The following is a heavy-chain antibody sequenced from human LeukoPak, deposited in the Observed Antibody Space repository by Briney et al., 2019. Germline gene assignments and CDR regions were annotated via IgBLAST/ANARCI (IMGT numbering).Heavy chain of an antibody. J-gene: IGHJ4*02. CDR2: IYYSGST. V-gene: IGHV4-59*01. CDR1: GGSISSYY. CDR3: ARTLAAAGLRISYYFDY. Sequence: SXXLSLTCTVSGGSISSYYWSWIRQPPGKGLEWIGYIYYSGSTNYNPSLKSRVTISVDTSKNQFSLKLSSVTAADTAVYYCARTLAAAGLRISYYFDYWGQGTLVTVSS. D-gene: IGHD6-13*01.